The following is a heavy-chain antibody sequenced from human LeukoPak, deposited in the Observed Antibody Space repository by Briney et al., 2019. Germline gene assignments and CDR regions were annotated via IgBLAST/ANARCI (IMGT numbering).Heavy chain of an antibody. CDR1: GFTFSSYA. D-gene: IGHD2-2*01. J-gene: IGHJ4*02. CDR2: ISGSGGST. V-gene: IGHV3-23*01. CDR3: AKVWGYCSSTSCAADY. Sequence: GGSLRLSCAASGFTFSSYAMSWVRQAPGKGLEGVSAISGSGGSTYYADSVKGRFTISRDNSKNTLYLQMNSLRAEDTAVYYCAKVWGYCSSTSCAADYWGQGTLVTVSS.